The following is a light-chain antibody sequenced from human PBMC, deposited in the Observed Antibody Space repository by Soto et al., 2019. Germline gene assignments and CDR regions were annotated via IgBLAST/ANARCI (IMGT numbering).Light chain of an antibody. Sequence: QSALTQPASVSGSPGQSITISCTGTSSDVGGYNYVSWYQQHPGIAPKLMISEVSNRPSGVSNRFSGSKSGNTASLTISGLQAEAEADYSCSSYTSSSTLVFGGGTKLTVL. CDR3: SSYTSSSTLV. V-gene: IGLV2-14*01. CDR2: EVS. CDR1: SSDVGGYNY. J-gene: IGLJ2*01.